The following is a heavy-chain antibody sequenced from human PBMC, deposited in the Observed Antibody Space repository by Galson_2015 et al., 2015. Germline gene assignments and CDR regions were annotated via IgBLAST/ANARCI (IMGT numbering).Heavy chain of an antibody. CDR1: GFTFSSFG. CDR3: ARGGRGPSRHGAIYDYYFGMDV. Sequence: SLRLSCAASGFTFSSFGMHWVRQAPGKGLEWVAVISYDGGKRYSVDSAKGRFTISRDNSNNTLFLQMNSLRPEDTAVYYCARGGRGPSRHGAIYDYYFGMDVWGQGTTVTVSS. D-gene: IGHD3-16*01. J-gene: IGHJ6*02. V-gene: IGHV3-30*03. CDR2: ISYDGGKR.